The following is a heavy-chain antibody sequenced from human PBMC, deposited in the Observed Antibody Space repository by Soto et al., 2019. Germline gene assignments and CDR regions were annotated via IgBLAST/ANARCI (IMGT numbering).Heavy chain of an antibody. J-gene: IGHJ5*02. V-gene: IGHV4-39*01. CDR1: GGSISSSSYY. Sequence: QLQLQESGPGLVKPSETLSLTCTVSGGSISSSSYYWGWIRQSPGNGLEWIGTIYYTGNTYYNPSLKSRVTISVDTSKNQFSLKLSSVTAADTAVYYCAARSDYVRWFDPWGQGTLVTVSS. D-gene: IGHD4-17*01. CDR2: IYYTGNT. CDR3: AARSDYVRWFDP.